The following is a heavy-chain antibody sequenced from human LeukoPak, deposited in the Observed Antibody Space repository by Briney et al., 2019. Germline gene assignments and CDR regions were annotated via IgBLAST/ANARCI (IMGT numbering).Heavy chain of an antibody. CDR2: IRYDGSNK. CDR1: GFTFSSYG. CDR3: AKSGLNRFDY. Sequence: PGGSLRLSCAASGFTFSSYGMHWVRQAPGRGLEWVAFIRYDGSNKYYADSVKGRFTISRDNSKNTLYLQMNTLRAEDTAVYYCAKSGLNRFDYWGQGTLVTVSS. D-gene: IGHD2-15*01. V-gene: IGHV3-30*02. J-gene: IGHJ4*02.